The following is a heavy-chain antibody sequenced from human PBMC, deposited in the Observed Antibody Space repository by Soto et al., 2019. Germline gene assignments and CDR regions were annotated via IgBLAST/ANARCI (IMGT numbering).Heavy chain of an antibody. CDR1: GGTFSSYT. D-gene: IGHD5-12*01. J-gene: IGHJ4*02. Sequence: GASVKVSCKASGGTFSSYTISWVRQAPGQGLEWMGRIIPILGIANYAQKFQGRVTITADKSTSTAYMELSSLRSEDTAVYYCARAFGTRGYSGYDLSSWPYGYWGQGTLVTSPQ. CDR3: ARAFGTRGYSGYDLSSWPYGY. CDR2: IIPILGIA. V-gene: IGHV1-69*02.